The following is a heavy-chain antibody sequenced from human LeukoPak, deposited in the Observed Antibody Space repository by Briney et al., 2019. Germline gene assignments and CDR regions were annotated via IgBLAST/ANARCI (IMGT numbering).Heavy chain of an antibody. V-gene: IGHV4-59*12. J-gene: IGHJ4*02. CDR2: IYDSGST. Sequence: SETLSLTCTVSGGSMIMNYWSWIRQPPGKGLEWIGYIYDSGSTNYNPSLKSRVTISMDKSKNQLSLKLNFVTAADTAVYYCARDRGGYTYSHDYWGQGTLVTVSS. CDR3: ARDRGGYTYSHDY. D-gene: IGHD5-18*01. CDR1: GGSMIMNY.